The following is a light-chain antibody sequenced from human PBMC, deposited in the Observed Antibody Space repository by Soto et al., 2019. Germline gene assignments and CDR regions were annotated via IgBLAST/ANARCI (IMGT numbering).Light chain of an antibody. J-gene: IGKJ2*01. Sequence: EIVLTQSPGTLSLSPGERGTLPCWASQSVSGNDLAWYQQKPGQAPRLLIYGASSRVTGIPDRFSGNGSGTDFTLTISRLEPEDFAVYYCQQCVRSPYTFGQGTKLEIK. CDR2: GAS. CDR3: QQCVRSPYT. V-gene: IGKV3-20*01. CDR1: QSVSGND.